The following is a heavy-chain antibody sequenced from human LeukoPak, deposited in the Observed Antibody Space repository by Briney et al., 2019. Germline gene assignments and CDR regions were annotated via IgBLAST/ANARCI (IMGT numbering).Heavy chain of an antibody. CDR1: GYTFTNYD. Sequence: ASVKVSCKASGYTFTNYDINWVRQATGQGLEWMGWMIPNSGTTGYAQKFQGRVTITRNTSMSTAYMELSSLRSEDTAVYYCARGGVHYGSGSYYSYFDYWGQGTLVTVSS. J-gene: IGHJ4*02. D-gene: IGHD3-10*01. V-gene: IGHV1-8*03. CDR2: MIPNSGTT. CDR3: ARGGVHYGSGSYYSYFDY.